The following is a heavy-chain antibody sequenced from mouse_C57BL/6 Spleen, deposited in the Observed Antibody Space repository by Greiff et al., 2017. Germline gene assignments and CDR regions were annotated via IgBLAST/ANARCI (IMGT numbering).Heavy chain of an antibody. CDR2: ISDGGSYT. D-gene: IGHD1-1*01. V-gene: IGHV5-4*01. Sequence: EVQRVESGGGLVKPGGSLKLSCAASGFTFSSYAMSWVRQTPEKRLEWVATISDGGSYTYYPDNVKGRFTISRDNAKDNLYLQMSHLKSEDTAMYYYAREGDYYVSSYPYYFDYWGQGTTLTVSS. J-gene: IGHJ2*01. CDR1: GFTFSSYA. CDR3: AREGDYYVSSYPYYFDY.